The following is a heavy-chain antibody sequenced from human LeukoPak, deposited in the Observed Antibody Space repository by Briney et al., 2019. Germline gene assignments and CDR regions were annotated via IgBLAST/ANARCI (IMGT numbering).Heavy chain of an antibody. CDR3: ASPWPYSGYAYYFDY. J-gene: IGHJ4*02. D-gene: IGHD5-12*01. CDR2: INPNSGGT. CDR1: GYTFTGYY. Sequence: ASVKVSCKASGYTFTGYYMHWVRQAPGQGLEWMGWINPNSGGTDYAQNFQGRVTMTSDTSISTAHMELSRLRSDDTAVYYCASPWPYSGYAYYFDYWGQGTLVTVSS. V-gene: IGHV1-2*02.